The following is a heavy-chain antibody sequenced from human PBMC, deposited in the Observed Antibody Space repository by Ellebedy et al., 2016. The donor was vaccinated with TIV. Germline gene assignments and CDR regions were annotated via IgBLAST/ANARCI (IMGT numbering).Heavy chain of an antibody. V-gene: IGHV3-9*01. D-gene: IGHD6-19*01. CDR2: VSWNSDRI. CDR1: GFSFHDYA. J-gene: IGHJ3*02. CDR3: ARARVAGHKDAFDI. Sequence: GGSLRLSCAASGFSFHDYAMHWVRQPPGKGLEWVSGVSWNSDRIGYADSVKGRFTISRDNAKNSLDLQMNSLRPEDTALYYCARARVAGHKDAFDIWGQGTMVTVSS.